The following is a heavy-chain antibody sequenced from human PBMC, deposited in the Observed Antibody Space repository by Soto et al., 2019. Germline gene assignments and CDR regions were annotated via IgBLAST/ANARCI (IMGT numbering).Heavy chain of an antibody. CDR3: VGSLDTALVRDLDY. Sequence: SETLSLTCAVYGGSFSGYYWSWIRQPPGKGLEWIGEINHSGSTNYNPSLKSRVTISVDTSKNQFSLKLSSVTAADTAVYYCVGSLDTALVRDLDYWGQGTLVTVSS. V-gene: IGHV4-34*01. J-gene: IGHJ4*02. D-gene: IGHD5-18*01. CDR2: INHSGST. CDR1: GGSFSGYY.